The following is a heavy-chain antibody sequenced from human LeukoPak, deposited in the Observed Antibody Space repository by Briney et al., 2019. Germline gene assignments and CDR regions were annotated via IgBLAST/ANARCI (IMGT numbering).Heavy chain of an antibody. Sequence: SETLSLTCTVSGGSISGYFWSWIRQPPGKGLEWIGYIYHSGPTRYNPSLKSRVAMSLDKSKKQFSLKLSSVTAADTAVYYCARQTQGYCGSTNCHSWFDPWGQGTLVTVSS. D-gene: IGHD2-2*01. CDR1: GGSISGYF. J-gene: IGHJ5*02. CDR3: ARQTQGYCGSTNCHSWFDP. CDR2: IYHSGPT. V-gene: IGHV4-59*08.